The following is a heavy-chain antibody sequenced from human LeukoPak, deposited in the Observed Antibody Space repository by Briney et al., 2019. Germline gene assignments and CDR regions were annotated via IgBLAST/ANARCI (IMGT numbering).Heavy chain of an antibody. J-gene: IGHJ4*02. V-gene: IGHV3-23*01. Sequence: PGGSLRLSCAASGFTFSSYAMSWVRQAPGKGLEWVSAISGSGGCTYYADSVKGRFTISRDNSKNTLYLQMNSLRAEDTAVYYCAKDDYDSSGYYYDDGLPPFDYWGQGTLVTVSS. CDR3: AKDDYDSSGYYYDDGLPPFDY. D-gene: IGHD3-22*01. CDR2: ISGSGGCT. CDR1: GFTFSSYA.